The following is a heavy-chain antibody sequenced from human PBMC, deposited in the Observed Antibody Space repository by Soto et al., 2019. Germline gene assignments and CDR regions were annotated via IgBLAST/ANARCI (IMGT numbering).Heavy chain of an antibody. CDR1: GFTFSSYA. D-gene: IGHD3-22*01. V-gene: IGHV3-23*01. Sequence: GGSLRLSCAASGFTFSSYAMSWVRQAPGKGLEWVSAISGSGGSTYYADSVKGRFTISRDNSKNTLYLQMNSLRAEDTAVYYCAKDVPVVDYYDSSGYPKSYYFDYWGQGTLVTVS. CDR3: AKDVPVVDYYDSSGYPKSYYFDY. CDR2: ISGSGGST. J-gene: IGHJ4*02.